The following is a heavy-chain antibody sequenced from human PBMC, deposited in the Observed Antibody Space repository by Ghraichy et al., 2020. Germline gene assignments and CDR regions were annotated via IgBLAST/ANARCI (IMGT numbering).Heavy chain of an antibody. CDR3: ARRLDYDSYDAFDI. D-gene: IGHD4-17*01. Sequence: SETLSLTCTVSGGSISSSSYYWGWIRQPPGKGLEWIGSIYYSGSTYYNPSLKSRVTISVDTSKNQFSLKLSSVTAADTAVYYCARRLDYDSYDAFDIWGQGTMVTVSS. CDR2: IYYSGST. J-gene: IGHJ3*02. CDR1: GGSISSSSYY. V-gene: IGHV4-39*01.